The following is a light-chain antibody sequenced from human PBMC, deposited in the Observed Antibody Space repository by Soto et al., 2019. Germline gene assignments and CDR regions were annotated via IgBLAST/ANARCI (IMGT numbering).Light chain of an antibody. CDR1: SSDVGGYNY. Sequence: QSALTQPASVAGSPGQSITISCTGTSSDVGGYNYVSWYQQHPGKAPKLMIYDVSNRPSGVSNRFSGSKSGNTASLTISGLQAEDEADYYCSSYTSSSIDVFGTGTNLTVL. CDR3: SSYTSSSIDV. V-gene: IGLV2-14*01. J-gene: IGLJ1*01. CDR2: DVS.